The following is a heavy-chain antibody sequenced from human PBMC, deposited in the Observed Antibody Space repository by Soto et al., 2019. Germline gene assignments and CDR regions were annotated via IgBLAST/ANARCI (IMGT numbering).Heavy chain of an antibody. Sequence: EVQLVESGGGLVQPGGSLRLSCAASGFTFSSYDMHWVRQATGNGLEWVSAIGTAGDTYYPGSVKGRFTISRENAKNSLYLQMNSLRAGDTAVYYCARGLAAADYNWFDPWGQGTLVTVSS. V-gene: IGHV3-13*01. J-gene: IGHJ5*02. D-gene: IGHD6-13*01. CDR1: GFTFSSYD. CDR3: ARGLAAADYNWFDP. CDR2: IGTAGDT.